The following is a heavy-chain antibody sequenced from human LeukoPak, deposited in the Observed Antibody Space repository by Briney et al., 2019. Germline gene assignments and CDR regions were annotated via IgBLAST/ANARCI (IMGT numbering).Heavy chain of an antibody. V-gene: IGHV1-69*06. CDR3: ARDSSSYYYDSSVALDY. CDR2: IIPIFGTA. Sequence: GSSVKVSCKASGGTFSSYAISWVRQAPGQGLEWMGGIIPIFGTANYAQKFQGRVTITADKSTSTAYMELSSLRSEDTAVYYCARDSSSYYYDSSVALDYWGQGTLVTVSS. CDR1: GGTFSSYA. J-gene: IGHJ4*02. D-gene: IGHD3-22*01.